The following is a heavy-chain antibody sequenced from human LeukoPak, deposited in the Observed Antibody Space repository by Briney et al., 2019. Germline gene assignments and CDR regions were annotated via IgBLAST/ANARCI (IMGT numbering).Heavy chain of an antibody. CDR3: ARVRLGYCTT. CDR2: IRYDGSNR. J-gene: IGHJ3*01. V-gene: IGHV3-30*02. CDR1: GFTFSNYG. D-gene: IGHD2-8*01. Sequence: AGGSLRLSCAASGFTFSNYGIHWVRQAPGKGLEWVAFIRYDGSNRYYADSVKGRFTISRDNSKNTLYLQMNSLRAEDTAVYYCARVRLGYCTTWGQGTMVTVSS.